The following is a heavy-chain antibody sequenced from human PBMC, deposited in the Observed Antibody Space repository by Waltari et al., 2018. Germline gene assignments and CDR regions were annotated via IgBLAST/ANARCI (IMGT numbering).Heavy chain of an antibody. CDR3: ASGTENY. D-gene: IGHD6-13*01. CDR2: IYHSGST. Sequence: QVQLQESGPGLVKPSETLSLTCAVSGYSIASGYYWGWIRQPPGKGLEWIGSIYHSGSTYYNPSLKSRVTISVDTSKNQFSLKLSSVTAADTAVYYCASGTENYWGQGTLVTVSS. CDR1: GYSIASGYY. V-gene: IGHV4-38-2*01. J-gene: IGHJ4*02.